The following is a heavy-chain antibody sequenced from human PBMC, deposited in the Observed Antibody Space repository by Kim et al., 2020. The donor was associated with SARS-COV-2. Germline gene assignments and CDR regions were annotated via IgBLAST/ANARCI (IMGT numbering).Heavy chain of an antibody. Sequence: GGSLRLSCAASGFTFSSYWMSWVRQAPGKGLEWVANIKQDGSEKYYVDSVKGRFTISRDNAKNSLYLQMNSLRAEDTAVYYCAREYRPVRRGLDPPMYYYCSIDVWGQGTTGTVSS. CDR3: AREYRPVRRGLDPPMYYYCSIDV. CDR1: GFTFSSYW. J-gene: IGHJ6*02. V-gene: IGHV3-7*01. D-gene: IGHD4-17*01. CDR2: IKQDGSEK.